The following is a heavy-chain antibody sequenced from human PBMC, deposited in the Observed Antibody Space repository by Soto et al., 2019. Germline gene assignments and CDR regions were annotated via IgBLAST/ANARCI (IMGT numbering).Heavy chain of an antibody. CDR3: ARDYSYGPAYYFDY. CDR2: IYTSGST. CDR1: GGSISSYY. D-gene: IGHD5-18*01. V-gene: IGHV4-4*07. J-gene: IGHJ4*02. Sequence: PSETLSLTCTVSGGSISSYYWSWIRQPAGKGLEWIGRIYTSGSTNYNPSLKSRVTMSIDTSKNQFSLKLSSVTAADTAVYYCARDYSYGPAYYFDYWGPGTLVTVSS.